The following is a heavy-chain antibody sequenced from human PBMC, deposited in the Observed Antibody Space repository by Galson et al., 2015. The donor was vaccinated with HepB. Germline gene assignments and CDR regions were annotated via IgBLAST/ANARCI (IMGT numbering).Heavy chain of an antibody. D-gene: IGHD1-26*01. Sequence: SLRLSCAVSGFTFSIYSMHWVRQAPGKGLEYVSAINSNGGSTYHADSVKGRFTISRDNSKNTLYLQMSSLRAEDTGVYYCAKSSSFSGANYFDYWGQGTLVTVSS. J-gene: IGHJ4*02. V-gene: IGHV3-64D*06. CDR3: AKSSSFSGANYFDY. CDR2: INSNGGST. CDR1: GFTFSIYS.